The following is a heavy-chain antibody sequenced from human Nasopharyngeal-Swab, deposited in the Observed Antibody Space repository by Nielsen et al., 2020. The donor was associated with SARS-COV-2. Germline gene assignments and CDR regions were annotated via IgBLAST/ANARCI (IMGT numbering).Heavy chain of an antibody. CDR1: GGSVSNSAYYY. CDR2: IYYSGNT. V-gene: IGHV4-39*07. D-gene: IGHD5-24*01. J-gene: IGHJ4*02. Sequence: SETLSLTCTVSGGSVSNSAYYYWGWIRQPPGKGLEWIGNIYYSGNTYYNPSLKSRLTISVDTSKNQFSLKLTSVTAADTDVYYCAREMASFDNWGQGTLVTVSS. CDR3: AREMASFDN.